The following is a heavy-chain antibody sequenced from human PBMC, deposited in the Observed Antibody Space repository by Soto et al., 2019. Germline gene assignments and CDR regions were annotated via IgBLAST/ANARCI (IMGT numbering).Heavy chain of an antibody. CDR2: IYYSGSA. J-gene: IGHJ5*02. CDR3: ARLHCYGPNWVSLDP. D-gene: IGHD1-1*01. CDR1: GGSISSSDYY. Sequence: SETLSLTCTVSGGSISSSDYYWGWIRQPPGKGLEWIGNIYYSGSASYNPSLKSRVTISVDTSKNQVSLKLSSVTAADTAVYYCARLHCYGPNWVSLDPLGEATLVTVSS. V-gene: IGHV4-39*01.